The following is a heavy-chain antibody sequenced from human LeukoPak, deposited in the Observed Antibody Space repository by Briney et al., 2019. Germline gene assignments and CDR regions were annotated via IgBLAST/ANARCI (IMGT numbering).Heavy chain of an antibody. D-gene: IGHD5-18*01. CDR2: IIPTFGTA. CDR3: ARDAVGYSYGPARFDY. V-gene: IGHV1-69*13. J-gene: IGHJ4*02. CDR1: GGTFSSYA. Sequence: SVKVSCKASGGTFSSYAIGWVRQAPGQGLEWMGGIIPTFGTANYAQKFQGRVTITADESTSTAYMELSSLRSEDTAVYYCARDAVGYSYGPARFDYWGQGTLVTVSS.